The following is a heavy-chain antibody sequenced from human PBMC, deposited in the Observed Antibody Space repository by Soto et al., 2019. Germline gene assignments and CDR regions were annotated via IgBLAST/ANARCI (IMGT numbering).Heavy chain of an antibody. CDR1: GGTFSSYA. CDR3: ARDLGSNWFDP. D-gene: IGHD3-16*01. J-gene: IGHJ5*02. CDR2: IIPIFGTA. V-gene: IGHV1-69*06. Sequence: GASVKVSCKASGGTFSSYAISWVRQAPGQGLEWMGGIIPIFGTANYAQKFQGRVTITADKSTSTAYMELSSLRSEDTVVYYCARDLGSNWFDPWGQGTLVTVSS.